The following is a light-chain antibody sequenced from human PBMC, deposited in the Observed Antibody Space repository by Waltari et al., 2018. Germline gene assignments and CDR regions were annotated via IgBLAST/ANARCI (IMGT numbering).Light chain of an antibody. Sequence: QSALTQPASVSGSPGQSITISCTGTSSDVGGYNSVSWYQHHPGKAPNLMIYEVSTRPSGVSSRFSGSKSANTASLTISGLQAEDEAYYYCSSYTTTSTVFGGGTKVTVL. V-gene: IGLV2-14*01. CDR1: SSDVGGYNS. CDR2: EVS. CDR3: SSYTTTSTV. J-gene: IGLJ3*02.